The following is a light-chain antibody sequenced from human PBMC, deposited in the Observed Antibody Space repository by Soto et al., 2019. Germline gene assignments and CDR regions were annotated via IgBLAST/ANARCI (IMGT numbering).Light chain of an antibody. V-gene: IGKV1-5*01. CDR2: DAS. J-gene: IGKJ1*01. CDR3: QHYNSYPWT. Sequence: DIQMTQSPSTLSASVGDRVTITCRASQSISRWLAWYHQKPGKAPKLLIYDASSLKDGVPSGFSGSGSGTEFTLTISSLQPDDFATYYCQHYNSYPWTFGRGTKVDIK. CDR1: QSISRW.